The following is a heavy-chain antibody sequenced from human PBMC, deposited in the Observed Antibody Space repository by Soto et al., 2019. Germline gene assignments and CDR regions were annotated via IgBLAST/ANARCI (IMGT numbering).Heavy chain of an antibody. CDR1: GGTFSSYA. V-gene: IGHV1-69*05. J-gene: IGHJ6*02. Sequence: SVKVSCKASGGTFSSYAISWVRQAPGQGLEWMGGIIPIFGTANYAQKLQGRVTMTTDTSTSTAYMELRSLRSDDTAVYYCASLGYSSGWYLGYYYGMDVWGQGTTVTVSS. D-gene: IGHD6-19*01. CDR3: ASLGYSSGWYLGYYYGMDV. CDR2: IIPIFGTA.